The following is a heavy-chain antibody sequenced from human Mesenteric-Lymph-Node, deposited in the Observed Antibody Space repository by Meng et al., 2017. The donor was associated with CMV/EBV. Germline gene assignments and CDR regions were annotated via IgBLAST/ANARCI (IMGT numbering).Heavy chain of an antibody. J-gene: IGHJ4*02. CDR1: GFTFSSYW. Sequence: GGSLRLSCAASGFTFSSYWMSWVRQAPGKGLEWVANIKQDGSEKYYVDSVKGRFTISRDNAKNSLYLQMNSLRAEDTAVYYCARAPGDIVVVPAAFYFDYWGQGTLVTSPQ. CDR2: IKQDGSEK. V-gene: IGHV3-7*01. D-gene: IGHD2-2*01. CDR3: ARAPGDIVVVPAAFYFDY.